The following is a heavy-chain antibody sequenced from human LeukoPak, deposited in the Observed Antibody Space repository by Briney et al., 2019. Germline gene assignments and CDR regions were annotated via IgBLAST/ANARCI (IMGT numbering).Heavy chain of an antibody. CDR1: GASISSSAYF. V-gene: IGHV4-39*01. CDR2: FYYSGST. J-gene: IGHJ4*02. D-gene: IGHD2-2*01. Sequence: SETLSLTCTVSGASISSSAYFWGWIRQPPGRGLEWIGSFYYSGSTYYNPSLKSRVTVSVDTSKNQFSLKLSSVTAADTAVYYCATYYLYCSSTSCYRGDGFDNWGQGTLVTVSS. CDR3: ATYYLYCSSTSCYRGDGFDN.